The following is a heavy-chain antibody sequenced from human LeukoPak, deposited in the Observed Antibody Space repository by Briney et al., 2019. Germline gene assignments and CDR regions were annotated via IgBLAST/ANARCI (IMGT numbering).Heavy chain of an antibody. D-gene: IGHD2-2*01. CDR2: NSGST. Sequence: PGGSLRLSCAVSGFNFNDYGMNWIRQPPGKGPEWIGSNSGSTYYNPSLKSRVTISVYTSKNQFSLKLSSVTAADTAVYYCARGREDIVLLPGTKRKSYYMDVWGKGTTVTVSS. J-gene: IGHJ6*03. CDR3: ARGREDIVLLPGTKRKSYYMDV. V-gene: IGHV4-38-2*01. CDR1: GFNFNDYG.